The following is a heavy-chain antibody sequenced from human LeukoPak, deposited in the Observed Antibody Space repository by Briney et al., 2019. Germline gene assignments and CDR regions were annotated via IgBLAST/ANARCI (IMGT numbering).Heavy chain of an antibody. CDR1: GFTFSSYA. CDR2: LSGSGGST. Sequence: GGSLRLSCAASGFTFSSYAMSWVRQAPGKGLEWVSTLSGSGGSTYYADSVKGRFTISRDTSKNQVVLTMTNMDPVDTATYYCAHRERGHYGSFDYWGQGTLVPVSS. CDR3: AHRERGHYGSFDY. V-gene: IGHV3-23*01. D-gene: IGHD3-3*01. J-gene: IGHJ4*02.